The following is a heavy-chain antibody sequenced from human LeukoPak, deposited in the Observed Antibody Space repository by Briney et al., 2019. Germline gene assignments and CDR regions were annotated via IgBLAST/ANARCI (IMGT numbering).Heavy chain of an antibody. V-gene: IGHV5-51*01. Sequence: GESLKISCKGSGYRFTSYWIGWVRQMPGKGLEWMGLIYPGDSDTRYSPSFQGQVTISADKSISTAYLQWSSLKSSDTAMYYFARPRDCSGGSCHFEYWDQGTLVTVYS. CDR2: IYPGDSDT. CDR1: GYRFTSYW. D-gene: IGHD2-15*01. J-gene: IGHJ4*02. CDR3: ARPRDCSGGSCHFEY.